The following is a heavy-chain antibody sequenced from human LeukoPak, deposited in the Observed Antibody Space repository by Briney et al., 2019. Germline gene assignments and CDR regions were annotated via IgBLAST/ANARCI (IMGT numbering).Heavy chain of an antibody. V-gene: IGHV1-2*02. J-gene: IGHJ5*02. CDR1: GYTFTGYY. Sequence: ASVKVSCKASGYTFTGYYMHWVRQAPGQGLEWMGWINPNSGGTNYAQKFQGRVTMTRDTSISTAYMELSRLRSDDTAVYYCARDEGSSYGSTYNWFDPWGQGNLVTVSS. CDR2: INPNSGGT. D-gene: IGHD3-10*01. CDR3: ARDEGSSYGSTYNWFDP.